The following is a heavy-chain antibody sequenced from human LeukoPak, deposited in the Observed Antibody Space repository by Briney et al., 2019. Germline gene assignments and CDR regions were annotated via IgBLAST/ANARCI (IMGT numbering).Heavy chain of an antibody. CDR2: ISLTGDT. D-gene: IGHD7-27*01. CDR1: GFTLSTYD. V-gene: IGHV3-13*01. Sequence: GGSLRLSCAASGFTLSTYDMHWVRQVTGKGLEWVSAISLTGDTYYVDSVKGRFTITRENAKNSLYLQMNSLRAGDTALYYCATAPPTGAYGLDVWGQGTTVTVSS. J-gene: IGHJ6*02. CDR3: ATAPPTGAYGLDV.